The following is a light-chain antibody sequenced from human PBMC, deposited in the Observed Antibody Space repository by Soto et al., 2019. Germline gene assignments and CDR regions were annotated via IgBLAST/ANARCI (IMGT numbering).Light chain of an antibody. CDR3: QQYATSPIT. CDR1: QSVSSN. J-gene: IGKJ5*01. Sequence: EIVLTQSPATLSVSPGERATLSCRASQSVSSNLAWYQQKPGQAPRLVIYGASSRAAGIPDRLSGSGSGTDFTLTISRLEPEDFAVYYCQQYATSPITCGQGTRLEIK. CDR2: GAS. V-gene: IGKV3-20*01.